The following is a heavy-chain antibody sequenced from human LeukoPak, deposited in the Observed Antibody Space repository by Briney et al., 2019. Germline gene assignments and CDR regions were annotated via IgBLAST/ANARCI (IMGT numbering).Heavy chain of an antibody. CDR3: ARDGNESGSGTFYSIGMDV. D-gene: IGHD3-10*01. Sequence: SVKVSCKASGGTFSSYAISWVRQAPGQGLEWMGGIIPIFGTANYAQKFQGRVTITADESTSTAYMELSSLRSEDTAVYYCARDGNESGSGTFYSIGMDVWDHGTTVIVSS. CDR1: GGTFSSYA. J-gene: IGHJ6*02. CDR2: IIPIFGTA. V-gene: IGHV1-69*13.